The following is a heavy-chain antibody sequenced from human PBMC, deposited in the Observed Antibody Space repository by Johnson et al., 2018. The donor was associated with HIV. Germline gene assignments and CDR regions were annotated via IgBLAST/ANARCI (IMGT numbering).Heavy chain of an antibody. V-gene: IGHV3-30-3*01. CDR3: ASVDTAMVDTFDI. Sequence: QMQLVESGGGVVQPGRSLRLSCAASGFTFSSYAMHWVRQAPGKGLEWVAVISYDGSNKYYADYVKGRFTISRDNSKNTLYLQMNSLRIEDTAVYYCASVDTAMVDTFDIWGQGTMVTVSS. CDR2: ISYDGSNK. D-gene: IGHD5-18*01. J-gene: IGHJ3*02. CDR1: GFTFSSYA.